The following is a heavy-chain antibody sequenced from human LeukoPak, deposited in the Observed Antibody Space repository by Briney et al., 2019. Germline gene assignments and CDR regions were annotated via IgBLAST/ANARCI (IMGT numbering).Heavy chain of an antibody. J-gene: IGHJ6*02. V-gene: IGHV1-69*04. CDR1: GGTFSSYA. CDR2: IIPILGIA. CDR3: ARATRHCSSTSCYAPEYYYYYGMDV. Sequence: GASVKVSCKASGGTFSSYAISWVRQAPGQGLEWMGRIIPILGIANYAQKFQGRVTITADKSTSTAYMELSSLRSEDTAVCYCARATRHCSSTSCYAPEYYYYYGMDVWGQGTTVTVSS. D-gene: IGHD2-2*01.